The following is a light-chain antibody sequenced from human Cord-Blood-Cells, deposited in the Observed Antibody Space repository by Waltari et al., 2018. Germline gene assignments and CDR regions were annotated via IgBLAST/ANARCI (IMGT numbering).Light chain of an antibody. CDR2: GAS. CDR1: QSVSSSY. Sequence: EIVLTQSPVTLSLSRGERATLSCRASQSVSSSYLAWYQQKPGQAPRLLIYGASSRATGIPDRFSGSGSGTDFTLTISRLEPEDFAVYYCQQYGSSPWTFGQGTKVEIK. CDR3: QQYGSSPWT. J-gene: IGKJ1*01. V-gene: IGKV3-20*01.